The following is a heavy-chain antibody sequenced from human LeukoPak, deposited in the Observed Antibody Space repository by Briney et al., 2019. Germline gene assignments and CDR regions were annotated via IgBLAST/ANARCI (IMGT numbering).Heavy chain of an antibody. CDR2: IYTSGST. Sequence: SETLSLTCTVSGGSISSGSYYWSWIRQPAGKGLEWIGRIYTSGSTNYNPSLKSRVTISVDTSKNQFSLKLSSVTAADTAVYYCARGLYCSSTSCYHYYYYYMDVWGKGTTVTVSS. V-gene: IGHV4-61*02. CDR1: GGSISSGSYY. D-gene: IGHD2-2*01. CDR3: ARGLYCSSTSCYHYYYYYMDV. J-gene: IGHJ6*03.